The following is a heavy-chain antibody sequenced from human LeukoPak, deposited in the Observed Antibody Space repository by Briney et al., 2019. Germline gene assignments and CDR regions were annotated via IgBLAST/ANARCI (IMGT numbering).Heavy chain of an antibody. D-gene: IGHD5-18*01. CDR2: IYDSGNT. CDR1: GGSISTYY. CDR3: ARRASGSYGYYFDY. V-gene: IGHV4-59*08. Sequence: SETLSLTCTVSGGSISTYYWSWIRQPPGKGLEWLGSIYDSGNTNYNPSLKSRVTISVDTSKNQFSLQLSSVTAADTAVYYCARRASGSYGYYFDYWGQGTLVTVSS. J-gene: IGHJ4*02.